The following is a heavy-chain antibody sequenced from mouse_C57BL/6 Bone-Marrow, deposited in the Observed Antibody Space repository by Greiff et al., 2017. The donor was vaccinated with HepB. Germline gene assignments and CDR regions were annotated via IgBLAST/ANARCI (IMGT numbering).Heavy chain of an antibody. V-gene: IGHV1-69*01. CDR2: IDPSDSYT. Sequence: QVQLQQPGAELVMPGASVKLSCKASGYIFTSYWMHWVKQRPGQGLEWIGEIDPSDSYTNYNQKFKGKSTLTVDKSSSTAYMQLSSLTSEDSAVYYCARDYSNFYYAMDYWGQGTSVTVSS. CDR3: ARDYSNFYYAMDY. D-gene: IGHD2-5*01. CDR1: GYIFTSYW. J-gene: IGHJ4*01.